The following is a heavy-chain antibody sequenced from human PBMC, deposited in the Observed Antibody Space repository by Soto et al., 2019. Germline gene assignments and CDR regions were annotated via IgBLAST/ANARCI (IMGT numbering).Heavy chain of an antibody. Sequence: QVQLVQSGAEVKRPGASVKVSCKASGDTLKTFDVSWVRQAPGQGPEWMAWITTHNGDTNFAQKFRGRVSLTANTSAATAFMELRNLSSDDPGVYFCARFNSTGAGDNYSYYMDVWGQGTTVNVS. CDR3: ARFNSTGAGDNYSYYMDV. V-gene: IGHV1-18*04. CDR2: ITTHNGDT. CDR1: GDTLKTFD. D-gene: IGHD4-4*01. J-gene: IGHJ6*03.